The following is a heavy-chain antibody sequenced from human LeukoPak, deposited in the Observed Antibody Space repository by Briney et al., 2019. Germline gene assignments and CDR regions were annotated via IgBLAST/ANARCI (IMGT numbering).Heavy chain of an antibody. CDR2: SSSSSSYI. D-gene: IGHD2-2*01. V-gene: IGHV3-21*04. J-gene: IGHJ6*03. CDR1: GFTFRSSS. CDR3: ARTGIPAAHGYYYYYYMDV. Sequence: TTGGSLRLSCAASGFTFRSSSMNWVRKAPGKGLEWVSSSSSSSSYIYYADSVKRRLTISRVNAKNSLYLQMNSLRAEDTALYSCARTGIPAAHGYYYYYYMDVWGKGTTVTVSS.